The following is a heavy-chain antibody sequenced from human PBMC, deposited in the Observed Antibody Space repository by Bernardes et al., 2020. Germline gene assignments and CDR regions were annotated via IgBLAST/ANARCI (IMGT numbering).Heavy chain of an antibody. V-gene: IGHV3-23*01. J-gene: IGHJ4*02. Sequence: GGSLRLSCAASGFTFSSYAMSWVRQAPGKGLEWVSAISGSGGSTYYADSVKGRFTISRDNSKNTLYLQMNSLRAEDTAVYYCAKTGLPDLLGYCSSTSCSNFDYWGQGTLVTVSS. CDR2: ISGSGGST. CDR3: AKTGLPDLLGYCSSTSCSNFDY. CDR1: GFTFSSYA. D-gene: IGHD2-2*01.